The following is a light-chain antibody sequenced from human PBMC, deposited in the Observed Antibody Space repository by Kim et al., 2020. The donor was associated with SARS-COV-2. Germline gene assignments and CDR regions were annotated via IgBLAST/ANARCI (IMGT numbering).Light chain of an antibody. J-gene: IGLJ1*01. CDR3: SSYAAISNFV. CDR2: DVR. Sequence: QSVLTQPASVSGSPGQSITISCTGTSRDVGGYDYVSWYQQHPGKAPKLMIYDVRNRPSGVSNRFSGSKSGNTASLTISGLQVEDEADYYCSSYAAISNFVFGTGTKVTVL. V-gene: IGLV2-14*03. CDR1: SRDVGGYDY.